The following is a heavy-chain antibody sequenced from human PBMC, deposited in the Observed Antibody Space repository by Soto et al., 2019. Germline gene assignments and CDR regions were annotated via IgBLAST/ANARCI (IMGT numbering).Heavy chain of an antibody. D-gene: IGHD2-2*02. CDR2: ISSSSSTI. Sequence: LRLSCAASGFTFSSYSMNWVRQAPGKGLEWVSYISSSSSTIYYADSVKGRFTISRDNAKNSLYLQMNSLRDEDTAVYYCARDPVYCSSTSCYTFGMDVWGQGTTVTVSS. J-gene: IGHJ6*02. V-gene: IGHV3-48*02. CDR1: GFTFSSYS. CDR3: ARDPVYCSSTSCYTFGMDV.